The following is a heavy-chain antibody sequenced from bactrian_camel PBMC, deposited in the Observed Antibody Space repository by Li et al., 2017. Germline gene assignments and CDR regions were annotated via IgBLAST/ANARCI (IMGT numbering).Heavy chain of an antibody. V-gene: IGHV3S55*01. CDR2: IDRAGYP. Sequence: VQLVESGGGSVQAGGSLRLSCEAPGYTYDTYCMGWFRQAPGKMREGVASIDRAGYPTYTYSVQGRFTISKDNAKTLYLQMNGLKPEDTASYVCAAQGPFVNSPRGVYCTPDPQYGTYGQGTQVTVS. J-gene: IGHJ4*01. D-gene: IGHD7*01. CDR1: GYTYDTYC.